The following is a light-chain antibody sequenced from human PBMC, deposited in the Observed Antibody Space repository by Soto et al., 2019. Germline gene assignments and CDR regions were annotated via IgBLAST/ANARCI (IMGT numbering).Light chain of an antibody. CDR3: QQYNNWPPLT. CDR2: GAS. Sequence: EIVMTQSPATLSVSPGERATFSCRASQSISSNLAWYQQKPGQAPRLLIYGASTRATGIPARFSGSGSGTEFTLTISSLQSEDLAVYYCQQYNNWPPLTFGGGTKVEIK. CDR1: QSISSN. J-gene: IGKJ4*01. V-gene: IGKV3-15*01.